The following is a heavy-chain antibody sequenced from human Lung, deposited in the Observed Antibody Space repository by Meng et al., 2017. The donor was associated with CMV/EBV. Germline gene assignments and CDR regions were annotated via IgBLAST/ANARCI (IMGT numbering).Heavy chain of an antibody. D-gene: IGHD1-7*01. J-gene: IGHJ4*02. CDR3: ARSRPDWNYVLGYFEY. V-gene: IGHV3-7*01. Sequence: GGSLRLSCAASGFTFNSYWMNWVRQAPGKGLEWVANIKQDGSEKYYVGSVKGRFTISRDNAKNSLYLQMNSLRAEDTAVYYCARSRPDWNYVLGYFEYWGQGTXVTVSS. CDR2: IKQDGSEK. CDR1: GFTFNSYW.